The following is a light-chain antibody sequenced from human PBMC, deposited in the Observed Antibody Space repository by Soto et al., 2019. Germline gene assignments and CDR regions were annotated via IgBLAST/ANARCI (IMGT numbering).Light chain of an antibody. V-gene: IGKV3-11*01. CDR1: QTIRGL. Sequence: IVLTLSAATLSLSPGQRATLSCTTSQTIRGLLAWYQQRHGQAPRLLIYDTSNRATGVPARFSGSGYGTDFTLTISSLETADFGVYYCQQRHNWPITFGQGTRLEIK. J-gene: IGKJ5*01. CDR3: QQRHNWPIT. CDR2: DTS.